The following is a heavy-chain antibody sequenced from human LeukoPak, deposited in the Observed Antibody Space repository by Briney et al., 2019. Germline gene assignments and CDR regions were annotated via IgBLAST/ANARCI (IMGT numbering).Heavy chain of an antibody. J-gene: IGHJ4*02. CDR1: GYTFTSYG. CDR2: ISAYNGNT. CDR3: ATGGHYYDSSGYYAIDY. D-gene: IGHD3-22*01. V-gene: IGHV1-18*01. Sequence: ASAKVSCKASGYTFTSYGISWVRQAPGQGLEWMGWISAYNGNTNYAQKLQGRVTMTTDTSTSTAYMELRSLRSDDTAVYYCATGGHYYDSSGYYAIDYWGQGTLVTVSS.